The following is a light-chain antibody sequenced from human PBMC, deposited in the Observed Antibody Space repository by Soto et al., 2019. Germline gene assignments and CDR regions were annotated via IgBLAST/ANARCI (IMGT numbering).Light chain of an antibody. Sequence: EVVMTQSPATLSVSPGDRATLSCRASQSVSSDLAWHQQKAGQAPRLLIYGASTRATGIPARFNGSGSGTEFTLTISSLQSEDFAVYYCQHYNNWPFTFGQGTNLETK. CDR1: QSVSSD. V-gene: IGKV3-15*01. CDR2: GAS. J-gene: IGKJ2*01. CDR3: QHYNNWPFT.